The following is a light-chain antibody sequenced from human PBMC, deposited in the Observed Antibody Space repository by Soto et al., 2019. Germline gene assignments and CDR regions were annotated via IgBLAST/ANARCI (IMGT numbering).Light chain of an antibody. Sequence: QSVLTQPPSVSGAPGQRVTISCTGSSSSVGTAYDVNWYQHLPGTAPKLLMYGSTHRPSGVPDRVSGSKSGTSASLAITGLQAEDAADYYCQSYDSSLSGSVVFGGGTKVTVL. CDR2: GST. CDR1: SSSVGTAYD. CDR3: QSYDSSLSGSVV. J-gene: IGLJ2*01. V-gene: IGLV1-40*01.